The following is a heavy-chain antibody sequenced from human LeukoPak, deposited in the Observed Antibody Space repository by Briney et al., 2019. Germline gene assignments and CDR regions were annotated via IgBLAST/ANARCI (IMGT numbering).Heavy chain of an antibody. V-gene: IGHV3-53*01. J-gene: IGHJ4*02. CDR2: IYSGGNT. D-gene: IGHD3-3*01. Sequence: GGSLRLSCAASGFTVSSNYMGWVRQTPGKGLECVSGIYSGGNTYYADSVKGRFIISRDTSKNTLYLQMNSLRAGDTAVYYCARGGVVTPFFDFWGQGALVTVSS. CDR3: ARGGVVTPFFDF. CDR1: GFTVSSNY.